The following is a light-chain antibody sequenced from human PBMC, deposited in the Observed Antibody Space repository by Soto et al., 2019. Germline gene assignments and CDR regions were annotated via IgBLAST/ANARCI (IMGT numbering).Light chain of an antibody. CDR2: TAS. CDR3: LQASTFPRT. J-gene: IGKJ1*01. V-gene: IGKV1-12*01. Sequence: IRMTQSPSSFSASTGDRVTITCRASRDIGDRLAWFRHKPGKAPQLLIQTASTLVRETPSRFSGSGSGTDFLLTINNLQPEDFATYYCLQASTFPRTFGQGTKVDIK. CDR1: RDIGDR.